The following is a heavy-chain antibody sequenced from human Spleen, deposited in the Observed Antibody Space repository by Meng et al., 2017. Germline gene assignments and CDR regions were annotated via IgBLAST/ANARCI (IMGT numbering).Heavy chain of an antibody. CDR1: GYTLTTHY. J-gene: IGHJ4*02. V-gene: IGHV1-46*01. CDR2: INPSNGDT. D-gene: IGHD2-21*02. CDR3: ARAALCGSGCYYYFDY. Sequence: QVQLVQSGAEVEKPGASVKLSCEASGYTLTTHYIHWVRQAPGQGLEWMGLINPSNGDTTFAQNFQGRVTMTRDTSTSTVYMELNSLTFEDTSMYYCARAALCGSGCYYYFDYWGQGTLVTVSS.